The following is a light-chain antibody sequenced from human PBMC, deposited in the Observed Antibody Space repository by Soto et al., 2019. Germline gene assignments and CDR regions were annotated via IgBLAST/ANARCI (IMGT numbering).Light chain of an antibody. CDR3: QQYGGSPSWT. Sequence: EIVLTHSPGTLSLSPGERATLSCRAGQSVSSSFLAWYQQKPGQAPRLLIYGASSRATGIPDRFSGSGSGTDFTLTISRLEPEDSAVYYCQQYGGSPSWTFGQGTKVDIK. V-gene: IGKV3-20*01. CDR2: GAS. CDR1: QSVSSSF. J-gene: IGKJ1*01.